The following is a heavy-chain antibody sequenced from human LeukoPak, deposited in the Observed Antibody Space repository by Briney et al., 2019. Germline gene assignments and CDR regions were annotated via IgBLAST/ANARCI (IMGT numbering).Heavy chain of an antibody. D-gene: IGHD5-12*01. J-gene: IGHJ4*02. CDR1: SGSISSGDYY. CDR2: IYYSGST. Sequence: TSQTLSLTCTVSSGSISSGDYYWSWIRQHPGKGLEWIGYIYYSGSTYYNPSLKSRVTISVDTSKNQFSLKLSSVTAADTAVYYCAGLWSGYDRPFDYWGQGTLVTVSS. CDR3: AGLWSGYDRPFDY. V-gene: IGHV4-30-4*08.